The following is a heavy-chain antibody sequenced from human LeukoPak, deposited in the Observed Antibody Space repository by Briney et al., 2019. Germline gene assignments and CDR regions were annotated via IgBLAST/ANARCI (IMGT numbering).Heavy chain of an antibody. CDR2: ISAYNGNT. Sequence: ASVKVSCKVSGFTFTTYAISWVRQAPGQGLEWMGWISAYNGNTNFAQKLQGRVTMTTDTSTSTAYLELRSLTSDDTAVYYCARERYSSGWYGTDYWGQGTLVTVSS. D-gene: IGHD6-19*01. V-gene: IGHV1-18*01. CDR3: ARERYSSGWYGTDY. CDR1: GFTFTTYA. J-gene: IGHJ4*02.